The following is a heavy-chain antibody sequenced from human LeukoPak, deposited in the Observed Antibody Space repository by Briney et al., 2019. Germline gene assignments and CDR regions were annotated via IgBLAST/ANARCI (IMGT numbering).Heavy chain of an antibody. J-gene: IGHJ4*02. CDR1: GFTFSSYS. CDR3: ARDADDYYDSS. V-gene: IGHV3-21*01. CDR2: ISSSSSYI. D-gene: IGHD3-22*01. Sequence: GGSLRLSCAASGFTFSSYSMTWVRQAPGKGLEWVSSISSSSSYIYYADSVKGRFTISRDNAKNSLYLQMNSLRAEDTAVFYCARDADDYYDSSWGQGTLVTVSS.